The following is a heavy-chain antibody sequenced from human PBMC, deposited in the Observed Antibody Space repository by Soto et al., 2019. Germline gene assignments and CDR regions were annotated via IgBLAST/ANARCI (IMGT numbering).Heavy chain of an antibody. Sequence: SGPTLVNPTQTLTLTCTFSGFSLSTSGVGVGWIRQPPGKALEWLALIYWDDDKRYSPSLKSRLTITKDTSKNQVVLTMTNMDPLDTATYYCAHMTPLRGYSGYDLVSPKLYYFDYWGQGTLVTVSS. D-gene: IGHD5-12*01. CDR3: AHMTPLRGYSGYDLVSPKLYYFDY. CDR2: IYWDDDK. V-gene: IGHV2-5*02. J-gene: IGHJ4*02. CDR1: GFSLSTSGVG.